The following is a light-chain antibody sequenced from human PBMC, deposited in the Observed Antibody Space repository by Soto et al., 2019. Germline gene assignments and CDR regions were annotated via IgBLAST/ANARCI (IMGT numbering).Light chain of an antibody. CDR1: SSNIGAGYD. V-gene: IGLV1-40*01. CDR3: QSYDSSLSGGV. Sequence: QSVLTQPPSVSGAPGQRVTISCTGSSSNIGAGYDVHWYQQRPGTAPKLLIYGNSNRPSGVPDRFSGSKSGTSASLAITGLQAEDEADYYCQSYDSSLSGGVFGTGTKLTVL. J-gene: IGLJ1*01. CDR2: GNS.